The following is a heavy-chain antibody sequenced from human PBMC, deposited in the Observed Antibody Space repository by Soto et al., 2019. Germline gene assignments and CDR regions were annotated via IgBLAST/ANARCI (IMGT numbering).Heavy chain of an antibody. Sequence: RQAPAKGLEWVSSIDSSDGRTHYADPVKGRFTISRDNSKNTLYLQMNSLRAEDTAVYYCAKEGVAAATQTYYFDYWGQGTLVTVSS. D-gene: IGHD6-13*01. V-gene: IGHV3-NL1*01. CDR3: AKEGVAAATQTYYFDY. CDR2: IDSSDGRT. J-gene: IGHJ4*02.